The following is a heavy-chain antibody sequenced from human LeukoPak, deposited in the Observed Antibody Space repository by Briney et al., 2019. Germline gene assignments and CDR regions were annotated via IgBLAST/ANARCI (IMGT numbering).Heavy chain of an antibody. CDR2: ISYDGSNK. J-gene: IGHJ6*02. D-gene: IGHD3-22*01. V-gene: IGHV3-30-3*01. CDR1: GFTFSSYA. Sequence: PGGSLRLSCAASGFTFSSYAMHWVRQAPGKGLEWVAVISYDGSNKYYADFVKGRFTISRDNSKNTLYLQMNSLRAEDTAVYYCASSTYDSSGYYGMDVWGQGTTVTVSS. CDR3: ASSTYDSSGYYGMDV.